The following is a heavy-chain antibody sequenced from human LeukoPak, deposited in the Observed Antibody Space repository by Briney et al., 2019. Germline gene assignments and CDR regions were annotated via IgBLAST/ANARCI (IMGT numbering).Heavy chain of an antibody. D-gene: IGHD3-9*01. V-gene: IGHV4-39*01. J-gene: IGHJ3*02. Sequence: KPSETLSLTCTVSGGSISSSSYYWGWIRQPPGKGLEWIGSIYYSGSTYYNPSLKSRVTISVDTSKNQFSLKLSSVTAADTAVYYCAGIWYYDILTGYYRPSDAFDIWGQGTMVTASS. CDR3: AGIWYYDILTGYYRPSDAFDI. CDR2: IYYSGST. CDR1: GGSISSSSYY.